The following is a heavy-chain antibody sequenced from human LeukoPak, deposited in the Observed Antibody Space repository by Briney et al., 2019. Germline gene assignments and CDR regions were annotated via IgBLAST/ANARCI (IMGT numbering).Heavy chain of an antibody. D-gene: IGHD2-15*01. V-gene: IGHV4-61*02. Sequence: PSQALSLTCTVSGGSISSGSYYWSWIRQPAGKGLEWIGRIYTSGSTNYNPSLKSRVTISVDTSKNQFSLKLSSVTAADTAVYYCARVSLGYCSGGSCRGAFDIWGQGTMVTVSS. J-gene: IGHJ3*02. CDR1: GGSISSGSYY. CDR2: IYTSGST. CDR3: ARVSLGYCSGGSCRGAFDI.